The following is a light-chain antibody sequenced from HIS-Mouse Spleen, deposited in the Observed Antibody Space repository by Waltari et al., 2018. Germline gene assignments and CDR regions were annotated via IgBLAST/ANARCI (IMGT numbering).Light chain of an antibody. CDR2: DSS. Sequence: DIQMTHSPSSLSESVGDRGTITCQASQDISNYLNWYQQKPGKAHKLLIYDSSNLEPGVPSRFSGSGSGTDFTFTISSLQPEDIATYYCQQYDNLHRLTFGPGTKVDIK. CDR1: QDISNY. J-gene: IGKJ3*01. CDR3: QQYDNLHRLT. V-gene: IGKV1-33*01.